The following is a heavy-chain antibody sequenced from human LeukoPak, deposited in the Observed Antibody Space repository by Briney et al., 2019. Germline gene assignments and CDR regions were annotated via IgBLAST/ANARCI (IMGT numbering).Heavy chain of an antibody. CDR3: ARLNYYDSSGAGY. J-gene: IGHJ4*02. D-gene: IGHD3-22*01. CDR2: IYHSGST. Sequence: SEPLSLTCTISGGSISNNNWWSWVRQPPGKGLEWIGEIYHSGSTDYNPSLKSRVTMSVDKSKNQFSLNLSAVTAADTAVYYCARLNYYDSSGAGYWGQGALVTVSS. V-gene: IGHV4-4*02. CDR1: GGSISNNNW.